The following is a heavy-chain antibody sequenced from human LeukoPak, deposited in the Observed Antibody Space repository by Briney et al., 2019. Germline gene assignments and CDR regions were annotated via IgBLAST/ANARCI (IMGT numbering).Heavy chain of an antibody. Sequence: PSETLSLTCTVSGGSISSSSYYWGWIRQPPGKGLEWIGSIYHSGSTYYNPSLKSRVTISVDTSKNQFSLKLSSVTAADTAVYYCAGKRGSYWFDPWGQGTLVTVSS. CDR3: AGKRGSYWFDP. CDR2: IYHSGST. J-gene: IGHJ5*02. D-gene: IGHD5-12*01. CDR1: GGSISSSSYY. V-gene: IGHV4-39*01.